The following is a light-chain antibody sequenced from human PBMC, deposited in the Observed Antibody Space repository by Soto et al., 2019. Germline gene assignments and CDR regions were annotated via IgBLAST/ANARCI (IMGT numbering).Light chain of an antibody. J-gene: IGKJ3*01. Sequence: DIQMTQSPSTLSASVGDRVSITCRASQNIRCWLAWYQQKPGKAPKLLIFDGSSLQSGVPSRFSGRESGAEFTLTISGLQPADFATYYCQQYNDYPFTFGPGTKVETK. CDR3: QQYNDYPFT. V-gene: IGKV1-5*01. CDR1: QNIRCW. CDR2: DGS.